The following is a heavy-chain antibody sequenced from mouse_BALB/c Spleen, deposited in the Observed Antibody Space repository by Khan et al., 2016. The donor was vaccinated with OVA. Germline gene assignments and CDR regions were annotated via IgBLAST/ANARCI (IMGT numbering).Heavy chain of an antibody. CDR3: ERTGGTYDGYCWYFDV. CDR2: IYPGIGDT. CDR1: GYTFTSYW. D-gene: IGHD2-3*01. J-gene: IGHJ1*01. Sequence: VQLQQSGAELARPGASVKLSCKASGYTFTSYWMQWVKQRPGQGLEWIGAIYPGIGDTRYTQKFRGKATLTADKSSPTAYMQPRSLAVEDAACEYCERTGGTYDGYCWYFDVWGAGTTVTVSS. V-gene: IGHV1-87*01.